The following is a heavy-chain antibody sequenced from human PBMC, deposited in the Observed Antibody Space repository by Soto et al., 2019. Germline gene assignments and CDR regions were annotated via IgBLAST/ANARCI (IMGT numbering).Heavy chain of an antibody. CDR3: AKDGIALLLGMYYFDY. V-gene: IGHV3-43*01. CDR1: GFTFDDYT. D-gene: IGHD2-15*01. CDR2: ISWDGGST. J-gene: IGHJ4*02. Sequence: GGSLRLSCAASGFTFDDYTMHWVRQAPGKGLEWVSLISWDGGSTYYADSVKGRFTISRDNSNNSLYLQMNSLRTEDTALYYCAKDGIALLLGMYYFDYWGQGTLVTVSS.